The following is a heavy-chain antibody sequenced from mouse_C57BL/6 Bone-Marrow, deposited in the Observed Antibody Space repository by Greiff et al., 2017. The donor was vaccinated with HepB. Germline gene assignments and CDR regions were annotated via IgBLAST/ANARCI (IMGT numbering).Heavy chain of an antibody. CDR3: TREPTVVADFDY. D-gene: IGHD1-1*01. J-gene: IGHJ2*01. CDR1: GYTFTDYE. V-gene: IGHV1-15*01. Sequence: QVQLQQSGAELVRPGASVTLSCKASGYTFTDYEMHWVKQTPVHGLEWIGAIDPETGGTAYNQKFKGKAILTADKSSSTAYMELRSLTSEDSAVYYCTREPTVVADFDYWGQGTTLTVSS. CDR2: IDPETGGT.